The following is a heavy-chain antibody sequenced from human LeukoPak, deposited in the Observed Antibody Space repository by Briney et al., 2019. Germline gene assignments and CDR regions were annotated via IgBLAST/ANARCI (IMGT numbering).Heavy chain of an antibody. CDR3: ARGAPQLRYFDWTSNWFDP. CDR1: GGSISSYY. CDR2: IYYSGST. D-gene: IGHD3-9*01. Sequence: SETLSLTCTVSGGSISSYYWSWIRQPPGKGLEWIGYIYYSGSTNYNPSLKSRVTISVDTSKNQFSLKLSSVTAADTAVYYCARGAPQLRYFDWTSNWFDPWGQGTLVTVSS. J-gene: IGHJ5*02. V-gene: IGHV4-59*12.